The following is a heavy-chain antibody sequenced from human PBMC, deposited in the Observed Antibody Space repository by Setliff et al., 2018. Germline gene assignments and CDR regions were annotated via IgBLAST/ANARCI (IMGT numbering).Heavy chain of an antibody. J-gene: IGHJ4*02. CDR1: GGSISSHY. V-gene: IGHV4-59*11. CDR3: ASERESASRQTYFDS. D-gene: IGHD2-15*01. CDR2: IYYSGST. Sequence: PSETLSLTCTVSGGSISSHYWSWIRQPPGKGLEWIGSIYYSGSTNYNPSLKSRVTISVDTSKNQFSLILSSVTAADTAVYYCASERESASRQTYFDSWGQGTLVTVS.